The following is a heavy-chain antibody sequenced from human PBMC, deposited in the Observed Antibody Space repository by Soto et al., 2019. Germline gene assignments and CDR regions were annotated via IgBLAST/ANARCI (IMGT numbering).Heavy chain of an antibody. CDR1: GDSVTGSSYY. D-gene: IGHD5-12*01. Sequence: QVQLRESGPGLVKPSDTLSLPCKDSGDSVTGSSYYLTWVRQSPGNGLEWLAYLYYGDSTNFTPALKSPFTVYTDTTWVQFSLKLTSVPAADSAVYFCAGGKVSVNAYGSTLRYNYSGIDVWGQGTTVTVS. CDR2: LYYGDST. J-gene: IGHJ6*02. CDR3: AGGKVSVNAYGSTLRYNYSGIDV. V-gene: IGHV4-61*01.